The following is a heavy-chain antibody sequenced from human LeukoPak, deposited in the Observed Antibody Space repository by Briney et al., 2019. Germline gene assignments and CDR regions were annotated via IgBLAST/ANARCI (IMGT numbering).Heavy chain of an antibody. D-gene: IGHD3-16*02. V-gene: IGHV4-59*01. Sequence: PSETLSLTCTVSGGSISSYYWSWIRQPPGKGLEWIGYIYYSGSTNYNPSLKSRVTISVDTSKNQFSLKLSSVTAADTAVYYCARGHRQYYYYMDVWGKGTTVTVSS. CDR3: ARGHRQYYYYMDV. CDR1: GGSISSYY. J-gene: IGHJ6*03. CDR2: IYYSGST.